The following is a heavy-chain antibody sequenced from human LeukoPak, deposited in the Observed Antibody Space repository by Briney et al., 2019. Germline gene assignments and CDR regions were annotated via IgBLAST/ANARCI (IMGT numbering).Heavy chain of an antibody. CDR1: GYTFTSYD. D-gene: IGHD3-16*01. CDR2: MNPNSGNT. Sequence: GASVKVSCKASGYTFTSYDINWVRQATGQGLEWMGWMNPNSGNTGYAQKFQGRVTMTRNTSISTAYTELSSLRSEDTAVYYCASTPTKAYWFDPWGQGTLVTVSS. CDR3: ASTPTKAYWFDP. V-gene: IGHV1-8*01. J-gene: IGHJ5*02.